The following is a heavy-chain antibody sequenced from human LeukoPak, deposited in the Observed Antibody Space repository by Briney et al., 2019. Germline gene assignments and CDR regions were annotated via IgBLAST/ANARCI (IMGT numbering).Heavy chain of an antibody. CDR3: ARGRFYSSGCFDY. Sequence: SETLSLTCAVYGGSFSGYYWSWIRQPPGKGLEWIGEINHSESTNYNPSLKSRVTISVDTSKNQFSLKLSSVTAADTAVYYCARGRFYSSGCFDYWGQGTLVTVSS. CDR2: INHSEST. CDR1: GGSFSGYY. J-gene: IGHJ4*02. V-gene: IGHV4-34*01. D-gene: IGHD6-19*01.